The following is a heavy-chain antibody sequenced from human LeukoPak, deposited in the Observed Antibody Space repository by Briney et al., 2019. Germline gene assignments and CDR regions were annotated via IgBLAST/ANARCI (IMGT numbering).Heavy chain of an antibody. CDR2: ISYDGSNK. CDR3: ARDSTPVGYYESSGPTTLDP. J-gene: IGHJ5*02. CDR1: GFTFSSYA. Sequence: PGGSLRPSCAASGFTFSSYAMHWVRQAPGKGLEWVAVISYDGSNKYYADSVKGRFTISSDNSKNTLYLQMNSLRAEDTAVYYCARDSTPVGYYESSGPTTLDPWGQGTLVTVSS. V-gene: IGHV3-30-3*01. D-gene: IGHD3-22*01.